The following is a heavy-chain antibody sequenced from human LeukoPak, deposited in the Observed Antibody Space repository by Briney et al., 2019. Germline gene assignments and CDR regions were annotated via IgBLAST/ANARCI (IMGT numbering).Heavy chain of an antibody. Sequence: SSETLSLTCAVYGGSFSGYYWSWIRQPPGKGLEWIGEINHSGSTNYNPSLKSRVTISVDTSKNQFSLKLSSVTAADTAVYYCARGSSPFDYWGQGTLVTVSS. CDR2: INHSGST. V-gene: IGHV4-34*01. CDR3: ARGSSPFDY. CDR1: GGSFSGYY. J-gene: IGHJ4*02.